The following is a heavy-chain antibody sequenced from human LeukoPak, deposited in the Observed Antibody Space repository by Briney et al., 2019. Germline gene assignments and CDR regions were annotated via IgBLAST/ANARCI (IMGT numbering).Heavy chain of an antibody. CDR1: GHTFTSYD. Sequence: ASVKVSCKASGHTFTSYDINWVRQATGQGLERMGWMSPNSGNTGYAQKFQGRVTMTRDTSISTAYMELTSLRSEDTAVYYCVRGPPNWGFDYWGQGTLVTVSS. J-gene: IGHJ4*02. D-gene: IGHD7-27*01. CDR2: MSPNSGNT. CDR3: VRGPPNWGFDY. V-gene: IGHV1-8*01.